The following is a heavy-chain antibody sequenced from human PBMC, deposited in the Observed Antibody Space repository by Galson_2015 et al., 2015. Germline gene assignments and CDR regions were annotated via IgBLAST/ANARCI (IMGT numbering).Heavy chain of an antibody. J-gene: IGHJ4*02. CDR1: GYTFTSYG. CDR2: ISAYNGNT. D-gene: IGHD5-18*01. V-gene: IGHV1-18*04. Sequence: SVKVSCKASGYTFTSYGINWVRQAPGQGLEWMGWISAYNGNTNYAQKFQGRVTMTTDTSTGTAYMEVRSLRSDDTAVYYCARGLDRGYSYGFRGYWGQGTLVIVSS. CDR3: ARGLDRGYSYGFRGY.